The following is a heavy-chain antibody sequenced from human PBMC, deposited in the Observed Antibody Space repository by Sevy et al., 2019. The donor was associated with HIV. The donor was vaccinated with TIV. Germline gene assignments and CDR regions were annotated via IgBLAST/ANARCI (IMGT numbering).Heavy chain of an antibody. V-gene: IGHV3-53*01. CDR1: GFTVSSNY. D-gene: IGHD2-2*01. CDR2: IYSGGST. CDR3: AREVGLDTGYYYYYGMDV. Sequence: GGSLRLSCAASGFTVSSNYMSWVRQAPGKGPEWVSVIYSGGSTYYADSVKGRFTISRDNSKNTLYLQMNSLRAEDTAVYYCAREVGLDTGYYYYYGMDVWGQGTTVTVSS. J-gene: IGHJ6*02.